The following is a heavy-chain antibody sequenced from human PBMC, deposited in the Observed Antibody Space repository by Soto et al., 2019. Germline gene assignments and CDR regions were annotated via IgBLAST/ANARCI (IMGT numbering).Heavy chain of an antibody. D-gene: IGHD6-19*01. CDR1: GGTFSRYG. J-gene: IGHJ4*02. Sequence: GASVKVSCKASGGTFSRYGISWVRQAPGQGLEWMGGIIPIFGTANYAQKFQGRVTITADESTSTAYMELSSLRSEDTAVYYCARAVAVPADLDYWGQGTLVXVAS. CDR3: ARAVAVPADLDY. CDR2: IIPIFGTA. V-gene: IGHV1-69*13.